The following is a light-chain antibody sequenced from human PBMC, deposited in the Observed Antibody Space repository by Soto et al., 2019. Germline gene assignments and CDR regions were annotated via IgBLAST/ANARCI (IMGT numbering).Light chain of an antibody. CDR3: QQTLSFPPT. CDR2: TGS. CDR1: QAIDSW. Sequence: DIKMTQSPSSVSASVDDRVTITCRASQAIDSWLAWYQQKPGEAPKLLIFTGSLLHSGVPPRFSGSGSGTDFTLTISSLQPEDFATYYCQQTLSFPPTFGQGTKVDNK. J-gene: IGKJ1*01. V-gene: IGKV1-12*01.